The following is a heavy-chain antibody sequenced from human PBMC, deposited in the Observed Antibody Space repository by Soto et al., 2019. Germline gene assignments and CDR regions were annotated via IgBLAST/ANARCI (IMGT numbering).Heavy chain of an antibody. V-gene: IGHV3-33*01. CDR2: IWNDGSNK. Sequence: QVQLVESGGGVVQPGGSLRLSCAASGFSFSTYGMHWVRQAPGKGLEWVAVIWNDGSNKYYIDSVKGRFTVSRDNSKNTLYLQMNRLRAEDTAMYFCARDQQGATWDWGQGTLVTVSS. CDR3: ARDQQGATWD. J-gene: IGHJ4*02. D-gene: IGHD1-26*01. CDR1: GFSFSTYG.